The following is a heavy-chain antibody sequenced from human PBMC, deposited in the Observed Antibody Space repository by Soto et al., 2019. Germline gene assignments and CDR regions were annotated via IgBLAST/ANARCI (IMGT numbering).Heavy chain of an antibody. CDR1: GGSISSYY. V-gene: IGHV4-59*01. CDR3: ARVGFDSSGPNGMDV. J-gene: IGHJ6*02. CDR2: IYYSGST. D-gene: IGHD3-22*01. Sequence: PSETLSLTCTVSGGSISSYYWSWIRQPPGKGLEWIGYIYYSGSTNYNPSLKSRVTISVDTSKNQFSLKLSSVTAADTAVYYCARVGFDSSGPNGMDVWGQGTTVTVS.